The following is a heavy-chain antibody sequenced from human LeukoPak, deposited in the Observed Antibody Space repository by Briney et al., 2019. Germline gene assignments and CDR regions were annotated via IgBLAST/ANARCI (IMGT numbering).Heavy chain of an antibody. V-gene: IGHV3-23*01. CDR2: ISGSGGST. J-gene: IGHJ4*02. D-gene: IGHD3-10*01. Sequence: GGSLRLSCAASGFTLSSYAMSWVRQAPGKGLEWVTTISGSGGSTYYVDSVKGRFTISRDNSKNTLYLQMNSLRAEDTAIYYCAKTGQFDYWGQGTLVTVSS. CDR1: GFTLSSYA. CDR3: AKTGQFDY.